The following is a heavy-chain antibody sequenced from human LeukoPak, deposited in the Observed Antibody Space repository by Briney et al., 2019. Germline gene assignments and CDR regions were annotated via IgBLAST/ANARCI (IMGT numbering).Heavy chain of an antibody. Sequence: QTGGSLRLSCAASGFTFSSYGMSWVRQAPGKGLEWVSAISGSGGSTYYADSVKGRFTISRDNSKNTLYLQMNSLRAEDTAVYYCARVAMIVAKPYDYWGQGTLVTVSS. CDR1: GFTFSSYG. D-gene: IGHD3-22*01. V-gene: IGHV3-23*01. CDR2: ISGSGGST. CDR3: ARVAMIVAKPYDY. J-gene: IGHJ4*02.